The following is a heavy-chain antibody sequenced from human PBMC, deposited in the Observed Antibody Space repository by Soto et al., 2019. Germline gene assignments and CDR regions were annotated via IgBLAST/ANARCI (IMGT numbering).Heavy chain of an antibody. Sequence: SETLSLTCTVSGHSLSSGGYYWSWIRQHPGKGLEWVGYIYFTGTTLYNPSLKSRLAISVDTSKNQFSLKLTSVTAVDTAVYYCARDWGSSGWPNWGQGVLVTVSS. CDR2: IYFTGTT. V-gene: IGHV4-31*03. CDR1: GHSLSSGGYY. J-gene: IGHJ4*02. CDR3: ARDWGSSGWPN. D-gene: IGHD6-19*01.